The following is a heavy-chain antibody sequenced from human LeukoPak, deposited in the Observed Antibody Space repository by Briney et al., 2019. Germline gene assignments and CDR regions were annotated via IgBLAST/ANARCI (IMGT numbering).Heavy chain of an antibody. D-gene: IGHD3-22*01. CDR3: ARDADTSSRSSRFDF. J-gene: IGHJ4*02. Sequence: GGSLRLSCAASVFTVSSNYMSWVRQAPGKGLECVSVIYSGGSTYYADSVKGRFTISRDNSNNTLSLQMNSLRAEDTAVYYCARDADTSSRSSRFDFWGQGTLVTVSS. V-gene: IGHV3-53*01. CDR1: VFTVSSNY. CDR2: IYSGGST.